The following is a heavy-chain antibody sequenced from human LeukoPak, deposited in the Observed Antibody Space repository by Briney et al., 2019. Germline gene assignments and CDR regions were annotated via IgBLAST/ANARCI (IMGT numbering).Heavy chain of an antibody. CDR2: ISSSGSTI. CDR1: GFTFSDYY. J-gene: IGHJ4*02. Sequence: PGGSLRLSCAASGFTFSDYYMSWIRQAPGKGLEWVSYISSSGSTIYYADSVKGQFTISRDNAKNSLYLQMNSLRAEDTALYYCARSVKYSGYDRIPYYFDYWGQGTLVTVSS. CDR3: ARSVKYSGYDRIPYYFDY. D-gene: IGHD5-12*01. V-gene: IGHV3-11*01.